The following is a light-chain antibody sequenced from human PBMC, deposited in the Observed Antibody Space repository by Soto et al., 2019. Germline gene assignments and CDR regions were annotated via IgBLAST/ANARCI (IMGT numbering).Light chain of an antibody. Sequence: DIQMTQSPSSLSASVGDRVTITCQASQDISNYLNWYQQKPGKAPKLLIYATSNLETGVPSRFSGSGSGTHFTFAISSLQPEAIATYYCQQHDNLHEFTFGPGTKVDIK. V-gene: IGKV1-33*01. CDR1: QDISNY. CDR2: ATS. CDR3: QQHDNLHEFT. J-gene: IGKJ3*01.